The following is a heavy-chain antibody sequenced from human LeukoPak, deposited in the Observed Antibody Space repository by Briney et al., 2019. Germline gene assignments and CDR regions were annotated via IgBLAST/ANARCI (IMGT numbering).Heavy chain of an antibody. J-gene: IGHJ4*02. CDR3: TREETY. V-gene: IGHV3-49*04. Sequence: PGGSLRLSCTASGFTFGDYAMSWVRQAPGKGLEWVGFIRSKAYGGTTEYAASVEGRFTISRDDSKSIAYLQMNSLKTEDTAVYYCTREETYWGQGTLVTVSS. D-gene: IGHD5-24*01. CDR1: GFTFGDYA. CDR2: IRSKAYGGTT.